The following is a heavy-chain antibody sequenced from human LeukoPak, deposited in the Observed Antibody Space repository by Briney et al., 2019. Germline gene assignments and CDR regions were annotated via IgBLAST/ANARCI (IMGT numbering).Heavy chain of an antibody. CDR1: GFTFRDYN. J-gene: IGHJ6*02. D-gene: IGHD3-9*01. CDR2: ITDRGSTI. V-gene: IGHV3-11*01. Sequence: PGWSLRLSCAVSGFTFRDYNMNWVRQAAGEVLGWVSYITDRGSTIHYAGSVNGLFTISKDSANNSLYLQMNSLRAEDSAVYYCARSIGLTGGGVDVWGRGTTVTVSS. CDR3: ARSIGLTGGGVDV.